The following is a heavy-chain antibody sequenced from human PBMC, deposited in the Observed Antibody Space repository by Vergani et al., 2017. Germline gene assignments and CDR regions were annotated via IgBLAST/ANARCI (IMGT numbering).Heavy chain of an antibody. Sequence: QVQLQESGPGLVKPSQTLSLTCTVSGGSISSGDYYWSWIRQPPGKGLEWIGYIYYSGSTNYNPSLKSRVTISVDTSKNQFSLKLSSVTAADTAVYYCARRGGYCSSTSCYFAFDIWGQGTMVTVSS. CDR2: IYYSGST. V-gene: IGHV4-30-4*01. J-gene: IGHJ3*02. CDR1: GGSISSGDYY. D-gene: IGHD2-2*01. CDR3: ARRGGYCSSTSCYFAFDI.